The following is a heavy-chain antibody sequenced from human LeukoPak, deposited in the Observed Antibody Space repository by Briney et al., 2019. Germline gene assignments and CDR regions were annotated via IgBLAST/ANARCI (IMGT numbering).Heavy chain of an antibody. Sequence: GGSLRLSCAASGFTFSSYAMSWVRQAPGKGLEWISYLSSSNSIIYYADSVKGRFTVSRDNAKNSLYLQMDSLRAEDTAVYYCARDYCSGGSCLQAYDYWGQGTLVTVSS. CDR1: GFTFSSYA. D-gene: IGHD2-15*01. CDR2: LSSSNSII. CDR3: ARDYCSGGSCLQAYDY. V-gene: IGHV3-48*01. J-gene: IGHJ4*02.